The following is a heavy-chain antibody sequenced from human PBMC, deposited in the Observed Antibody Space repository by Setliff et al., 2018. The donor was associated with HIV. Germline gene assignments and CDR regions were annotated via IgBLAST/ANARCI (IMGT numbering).Heavy chain of an antibody. V-gene: IGHV3-74*01. CDR3: ARGRRDCSSGSCYGPYYMDV. CDR1: EFTFSSYA. Sequence: PGGSLRLSCAASEFTFSSYAMSWVRQAPGKGLVWVSRINTDERYTLYADSVKGRFTISRDNAKSTLYLQMNSLRAEDTATYYCARGRRDCSSGSCYGPYYMDVWGKGTTVTVSS. CDR2: INTDERYT. D-gene: IGHD2-15*01. J-gene: IGHJ6*03.